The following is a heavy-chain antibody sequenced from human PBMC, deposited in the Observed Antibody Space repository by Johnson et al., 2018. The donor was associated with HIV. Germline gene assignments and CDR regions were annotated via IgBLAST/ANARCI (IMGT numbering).Heavy chain of an antibody. V-gene: IGHV3-30*02. J-gene: IGHJ3*02. CDR1: GFTFNSYA. D-gene: IGHD6-6*01. Sequence: QVQLVESGGGVVQPGRSLRLSCAASGFTFNSYATHWVRQAPGKGLEWVAFIRYDGSHKDYVDSVKGRFTISRDNSKNTLYLQMNSLRPEDTAVYYCARDSSNSFRFEMYAFDIWGQGTMVTVSS. CDR3: ARDSSNSFRFEMYAFDI. CDR2: IRYDGSHK.